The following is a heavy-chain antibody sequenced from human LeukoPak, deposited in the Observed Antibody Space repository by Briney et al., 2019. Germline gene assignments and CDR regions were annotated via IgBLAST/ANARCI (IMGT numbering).Heavy chain of an antibody. CDR3: ARLTGTTPWLDP. CDR2: IYYSGST. Sequence: SETLSLTCTVSGGSISSSGYYWGWIRQSPGKGLERIGTIYYSGSTDYNPSLKSRVTMSVDTSKNQFSLKLSSVTAADTAVYYCARLTGTTPWLDPWGQGTLVTVSS. J-gene: IGHJ5*02. CDR1: GGSISSSGYY. V-gene: IGHV4-39*01. D-gene: IGHD1-7*01.